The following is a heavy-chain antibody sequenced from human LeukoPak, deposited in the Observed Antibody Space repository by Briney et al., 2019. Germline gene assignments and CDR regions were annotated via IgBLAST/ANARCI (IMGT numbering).Heavy chain of an antibody. CDR3: ARDVAPDYFDY. CDR2: INTDGSRI. CDR1: GFTFSNYW. D-gene: IGHD2-15*01. V-gene: IGHV3-74*01. J-gene: IGHJ4*02. Sequence: GGSLRLSCAASGFTFSNYWMHWVRHAPGKGLVWVSRINTDGSRITYADSVKGRFTISRDNAMNTVYLQMNSLRAEDTAVYYCARDVAPDYFDYWGQGTLVTVSS.